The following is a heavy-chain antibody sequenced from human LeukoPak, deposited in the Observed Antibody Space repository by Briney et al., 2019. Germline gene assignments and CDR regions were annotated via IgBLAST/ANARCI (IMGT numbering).Heavy chain of an antibody. Sequence: SQTLSLTCAISGDSVSSNSAAWNWIRQSPSRGLEWLGRTYYRSKWYNDYAVSVKSRITINPDTSKNQFSLQLNSVTPEDTAVYYCAREGSAYYYDSSGYSGENFDYWGQGTLVTVSS. J-gene: IGHJ4*02. D-gene: IGHD3-22*01. CDR3: AREGSAYYYDSSGYSGENFDY. CDR2: TYYRSKWYN. CDR1: GDSVSSNSAA. V-gene: IGHV6-1*01.